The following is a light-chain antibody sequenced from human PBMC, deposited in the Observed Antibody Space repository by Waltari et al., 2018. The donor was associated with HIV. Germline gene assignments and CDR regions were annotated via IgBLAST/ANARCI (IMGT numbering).Light chain of an antibody. CDR3: CSYAGSSTFL. J-gene: IGLJ1*01. Sequence: QSALTQPRSVSGSPGQSVPISCTGTSSDVGGYNYVSWYQQHPGKAPKLMIYDLSKRPSGVPDRFSGSKSGNTASLTISGLQAEDEADYYCCSYAGSSTFLFGTGTKVTVL. V-gene: IGLV2-11*01. CDR1: SSDVGGYNY. CDR2: DLS.